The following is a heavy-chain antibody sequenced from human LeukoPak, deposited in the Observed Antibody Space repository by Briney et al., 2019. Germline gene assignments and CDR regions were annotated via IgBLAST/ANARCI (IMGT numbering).Heavy chain of an antibody. CDR1: GFTFSSYA. Sequence: GRSLRLSCAASGFTFSSYAMHWVRQAPGKGLEWVAIIWNDGSNTYYADSVKGRFTISRDNSKNTLYLQMNSLRAEDTAVYYSARDIYMDVWGQGTTVTVSS. CDR3: ARDIYMDV. J-gene: IGHJ6*02. CDR2: IWNDGSNT. V-gene: IGHV3-33*01.